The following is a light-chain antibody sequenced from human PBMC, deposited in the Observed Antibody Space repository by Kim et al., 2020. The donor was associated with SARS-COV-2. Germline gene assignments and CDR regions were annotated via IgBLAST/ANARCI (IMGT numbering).Light chain of an antibody. CDR2: GDK. V-gene: IGLV3-19*01. CDR1: SLRGYY. J-gene: IGLJ3*02. Sequence: ALGQTVTITCQGDSLRGYYASWFRQKSGQAPILVIYGDKNRPSGIPDRFSGSGSGNTASLTITGAQAEDEADYYCNSQDSSGNHVLFGGGTQLTVL. CDR3: NSQDSSGNHVL.